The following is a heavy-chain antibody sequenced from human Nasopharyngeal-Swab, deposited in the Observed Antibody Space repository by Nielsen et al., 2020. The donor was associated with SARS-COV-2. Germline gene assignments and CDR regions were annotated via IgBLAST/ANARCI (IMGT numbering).Heavy chain of an antibody. Sequence: WIRQPPGKGLEWIGSIYYSGSTNYNPSLRSRVTISVDTSKNQFSLKLSSVTAADTAVYYCAGDMGESSGWPDPFDYWGQGTLVTVSS. J-gene: IGHJ4*02. D-gene: IGHD6-19*01. V-gene: IGHV4-59*01. CDR3: AGDMGESSGWPDPFDY. CDR2: IYYSGST.